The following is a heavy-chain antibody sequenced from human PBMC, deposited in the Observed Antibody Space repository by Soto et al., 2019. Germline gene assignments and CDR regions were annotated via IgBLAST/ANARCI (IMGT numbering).Heavy chain of an antibody. J-gene: IGHJ4*02. V-gene: IGHV3-48*02. D-gene: IGHD5-18*01. Sequence: EVQLVESGGGLVQPVGSLRLSCAASGLTFTSYSMNWVRQAPGKGLEWVSFISSSSSTIYYADSVKGRFTISRDNAKNSLYLQMNSLRDEDTAVYYCARDRGYTYGFDFWGQGALVTVSS. CDR2: ISSSSSTI. CDR3: ARDRGYTYGFDF. CDR1: GLTFTSYS.